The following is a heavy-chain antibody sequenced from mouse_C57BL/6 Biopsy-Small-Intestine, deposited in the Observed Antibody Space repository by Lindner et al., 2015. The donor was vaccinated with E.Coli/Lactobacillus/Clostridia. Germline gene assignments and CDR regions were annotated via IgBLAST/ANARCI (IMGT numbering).Heavy chain of an antibody. Sequence: VQLQESGADLVRPGASVKLSCTAFWLLTFKDDYIHWVKQRPEQGLEWIGRIDPANGDTKYAPEFPDKATITTDTSSNTAYLQLNSLTSEDTAVFYCTRAPYYGDFAWFASWGQGTLVTVSA. D-gene: IGHD2-13*01. CDR2: IDPANGDT. CDR3: TRAPYYGDFAWFAS. J-gene: IGHJ3*01. CDR1: LLTFKDDY. V-gene: IGHV14-4*01.